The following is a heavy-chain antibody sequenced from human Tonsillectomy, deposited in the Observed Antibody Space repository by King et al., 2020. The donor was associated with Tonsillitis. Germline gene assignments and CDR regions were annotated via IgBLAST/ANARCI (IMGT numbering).Heavy chain of an antibody. Sequence: VQLVESGGGLVQPGGSLRLSCAASGFSFSFYWMHWVRQAPGKGLVWVSRINGEGGSTGYADSVKVRFTISRDNTKNTLYLQMNSLRADDTAVYYCARPSVEYYFDYWGQGTLVTVST. CDR2: INGEGGST. J-gene: IGHJ4*02. CDR1: GFSFSFYW. CDR3: ARPSVEYYFDY. V-gene: IGHV3-74*01. D-gene: IGHD1-1*01.